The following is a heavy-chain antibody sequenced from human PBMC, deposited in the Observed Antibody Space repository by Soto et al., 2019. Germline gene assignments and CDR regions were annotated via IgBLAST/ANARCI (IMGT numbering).Heavy chain of an antibody. CDR3: ARGGIPPSGYGVAYAMDV. J-gene: IGHJ6*01. D-gene: IGHD3-10*01. V-gene: IGHV4-39*01. CDR2: VYYSGST. Sequence: SETLSLTCTVSGVSISGSRYYWGWIRQPPGRGLEWIGNVYYSGSTYYTPSLRSRVTLYVDTSKNQFSLNLNSVTAADTAVYYCARGGIPPSGYGVAYAMDVWGQGTTVTVSS. CDR1: GVSISGSRYY.